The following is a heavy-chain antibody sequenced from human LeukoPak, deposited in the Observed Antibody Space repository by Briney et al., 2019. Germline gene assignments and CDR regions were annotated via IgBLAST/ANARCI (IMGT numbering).Heavy chain of an antibody. CDR3: ARRDTTGSIDY. D-gene: IGHD6-19*01. CDR2: IYPGDSDT. CDR1: GYSFTNYW. V-gene: IGHV5-51*01. Sequence: GESLKISCKGSGYSFTNYWIGWVRQVPGKGLEWMGIIYPGDSDTRYSPSFQGQVTISADKSISTAYLQWSSLKAPDTAMYFCARRDTTGSIDYWGQGTLVTVSS. J-gene: IGHJ4*02.